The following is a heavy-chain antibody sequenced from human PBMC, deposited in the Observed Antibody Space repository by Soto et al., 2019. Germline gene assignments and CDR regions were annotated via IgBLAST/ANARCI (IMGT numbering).Heavy chain of an antibody. CDR1: GFTFSSYA. CDR2: ISYDGSNK. CDR3: AREYCSTTSCYYYYYYGMDV. V-gene: IGHV3-30-3*01. Sequence: SLRLSCAASGFTFSSYAMHWVRQAPGKGLEWVAVISYDGSNKYYADSVKGRFTISRDNSKNTLYLQMNSLRAEDTAVYYCAREYCSTTSCYYYYYYGMDVWGQGTTVTVSS. D-gene: IGHD2-2*01. J-gene: IGHJ6*02.